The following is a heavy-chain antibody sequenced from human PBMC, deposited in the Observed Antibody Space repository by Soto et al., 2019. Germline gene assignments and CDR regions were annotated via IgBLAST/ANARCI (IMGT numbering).Heavy chain of an antibody. J-gene: IGHJ5*02. D-gene: IGHD2-2*01. CDR2: INPSGGST. Sequence: GASVKVSCKASGYTFTSYYMHWVRQAPGQGLEWMGIINPSGGSTSYAQKFQGRVTISIDTPKNQFSLKLSSVTAADTAVYYCARDPPGYCTTTSCPTWFDPWGQGTLVTVSS. V-gene: IGHV1-46*01. CDR1: GYTFTSYY. CDR3: ARDPPGYCTTTSCPTWFDP.